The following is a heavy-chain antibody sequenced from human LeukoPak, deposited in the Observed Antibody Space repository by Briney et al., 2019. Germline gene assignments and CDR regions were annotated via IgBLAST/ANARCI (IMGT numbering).Heavy chain of an antibody. D-gene: IGHD4-17*01. Sequence: GGSLRLSCTASGFIFSDFAMHWVRQAPGKGLEWVAVISYHGNNKYYADSVKGRFAISRDNAKNTLYLKMNSLRPEDAAVYSCVREDYGEYYFDYWGQGTPVTVSS. V-gene: IGHV3-30*09. CDR3: VREDYGEYYFDY. CDR2: ISYHGNNK. CDR1: GFIFSDFA. J-gene: IGHJ4*02.